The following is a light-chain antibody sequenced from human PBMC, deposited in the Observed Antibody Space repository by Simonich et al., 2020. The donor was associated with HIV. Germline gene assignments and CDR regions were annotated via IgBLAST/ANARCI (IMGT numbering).Light chain of an antibody. V-gene: IGKV4-1*01. CDR2: WAS. CDR1: QSVLSSSDNKNY. CDR3: QQYYDTPIT. Sequence: DIVMTQSPDSLTVSLGERATINCKSSQSVLSSSDNKNYLAWYQQKPRQPPKRLISWASTRQSGVPDRFSGSGSGTDFTLTISSLQAEDVAVYYCQQYYDTPITFGQGTRLDIK. J-gene: IGKJ5*01.